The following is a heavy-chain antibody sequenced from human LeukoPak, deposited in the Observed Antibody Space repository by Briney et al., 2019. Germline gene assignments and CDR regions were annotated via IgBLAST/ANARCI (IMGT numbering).Heavy chain of an antibody. J-gene: IGHJ4*02. D-gene: IGHD3-10*01. CDR1: GGSISSGTYY. V-gene: IGHV4-61*02. CDR2: IYTSGST. Sequence: SQTLSLTCTVSGGSISSGTYYWTWTRQPAGKGLEWIGRIYTSGSTNYNPSLKSRVTISVDTSKNQFSLKLSSVTAADTAVYYCARAAGVAFDYWGQGTLVTVSS. CDR3: ARAAGVAFDY.